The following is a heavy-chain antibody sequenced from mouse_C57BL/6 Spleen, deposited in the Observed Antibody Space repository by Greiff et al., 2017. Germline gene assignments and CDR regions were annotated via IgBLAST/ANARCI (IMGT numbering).Heavy chain of an antibody. Sequence: QVQLKESGPELVKPGASVKISCKASGYSFTSYYIHWVKQRPGQGLEWIGWIYPGSGNTKYNEKFKGKATLTADTSSSTAYMQLSSLTSEDSAVYYCARSAYYHDYAMDYWGQGTSVTVSS. D-gene: IGHD1-1*01. CDR1: GYSFTSYY. CDR2: IYPGSGNT. J-gene: IGHJ4*01. V-gene: IGHV1-66*01. CDR3: ARSAYYHDYAMDY.